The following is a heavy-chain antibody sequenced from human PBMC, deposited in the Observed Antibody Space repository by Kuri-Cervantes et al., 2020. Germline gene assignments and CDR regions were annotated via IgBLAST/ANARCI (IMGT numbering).Heavy chain of an antibody. CDR3: ARWLQFFDY. J-gene: IGHJ4*02. V-gene: IGHV3-33*01. Sequence: SLRLSCAASGFTFSSYGMHWVRQAPGKGLEWVAVIWYDGSNKYYADSVKGRFTISRDNAKNSLYLQMNSLRAEDTAVYYCARWLQFFDYWGQGTLVTVSS. D-gene: IGHD5-24*01. CDR1: GFTFSSYG. CDR2: IWYDGSNK.